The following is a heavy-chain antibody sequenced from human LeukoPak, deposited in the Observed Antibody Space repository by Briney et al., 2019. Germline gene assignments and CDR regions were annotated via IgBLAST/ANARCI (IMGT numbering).Heavy chain of an antibody. D-gene: IGHD2-2*01. J-gene: IGHJ6*04. CDR2: INHSGST. Sequence: SETLSLTCAVYGGSFSGYYWIWIRQPPGKGLEWIGEINHSGSTNYNPPLKSRVTISVDTSKNQFSLKLSSVTAADTAVYYCARYCSSTSCRAPYYGMDVWGKGTTVTVSS. CDR1: GGSFSGYY. V-gene: IGHV4-34*01. CDR3: ARYCSSTSCRAPYYGMDV.